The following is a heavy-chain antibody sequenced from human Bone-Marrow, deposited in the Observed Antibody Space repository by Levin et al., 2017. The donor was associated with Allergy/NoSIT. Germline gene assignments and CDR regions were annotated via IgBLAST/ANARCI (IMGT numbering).Heavy chain of an antibody. CDR2: IYYSGST. V-gene: IGHV4-59*08. Sequence: PSETLSLTCTVSGGSISSYYWSWIRQPPGKGLEWIGYIYYSGSTNYNPSLKSRVTISVDTSKNQFSLKLSSVTAADTAVYYCARWFGDQIYNYYGMDVWGQGTTVTVSS. D-gene: IGHD3-10*01. CDR3: ARWFGDQIYNYYGMDV. J-gene: IGHJ6*02. CDR1: GGSISSYY.